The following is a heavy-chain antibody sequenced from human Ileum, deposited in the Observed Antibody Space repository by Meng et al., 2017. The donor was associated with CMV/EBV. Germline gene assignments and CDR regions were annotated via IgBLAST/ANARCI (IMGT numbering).Heavy chain of an antibody. V-gene: IGHV4-34*02. CDR3: TRGRVGDWGFDF. CDR1: GGSFSSFS. D-gene: IGHD1-26*01. Sequence: QEQLQQWGAGLLKPSATLSLSCGVNGGSFSSFSWTWIRQPPGKGPEWIGDINHRGTTNYSPSLKSRVTISIDTSKKQFSLRLSSLTAADTAVYYCTRGRVGDWGFDFWGQGTLVTVSS. CDR2: INHRGTT. J-gene: IGHJ4*02.